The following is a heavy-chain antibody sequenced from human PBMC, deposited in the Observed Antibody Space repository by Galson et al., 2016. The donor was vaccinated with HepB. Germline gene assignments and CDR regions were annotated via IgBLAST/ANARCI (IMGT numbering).Heavy chain of an antibody. CDR1: GITIVGYN. J-gene: IGHJ5*02. D-gene: IGHD2-15*01. CDR2: IAHSGGKA. CDR3: SKIGYGVSGGNGFDP. Sequence: SLRLSCAASGITIVGYNMNWVRQAPGKGLEWVAHIAHSGGKAYNTDSVRGRFTISRDDSKNSVYLQMSSLEREDTAVYYCSKIGYGVSGGNGFDPWGQGTLVTVSS. V-gene: IGHV3-30-3*02.